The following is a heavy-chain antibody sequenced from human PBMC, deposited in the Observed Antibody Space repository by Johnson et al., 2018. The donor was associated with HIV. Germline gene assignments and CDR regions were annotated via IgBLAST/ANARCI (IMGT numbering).Heavy chain of an antibody. J-gene: IGHJ3*02. CDR2: INWNGGST. Sequence: VQLVESGGGVVRPGGSLRLSCAASGFTFDDYGMSWVRQAPGKGLEWVSGINWNGGSTGSADSVKGRFTISTDNAKNSLYLQMNSLRAGDTAVDYCARGRGVGRPIQKWLGAAFDIWGHGTMVTVSS. V-gene: IGHV3-20*04. D-gene: IGHD5-18*01. CDR3: ARGRGVGRPIQKWLGAAFDI. CDR1: GFTFDDYG.